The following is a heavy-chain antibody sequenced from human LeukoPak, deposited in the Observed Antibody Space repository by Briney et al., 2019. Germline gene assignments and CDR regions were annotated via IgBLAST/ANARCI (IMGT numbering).Heavy chain of an antibody. CDR3: ARGRTYYYYYYMDV. J-gene: IGHJ6*03. D-gene: IGHD1-1*01. CDR1: GYTFTGYY. V-gene: IGHV1-2*02. CDR2: INPNSGGT. Sequence: ASVKVSCKASGYTFTGYYTHWVRQAPGQGLEWMGWINPNSGGTNYAQKFQGRVTMTRDTSISTAYMELSRLRSDDTAVYYCARGRTYYYYYYMDVWGKGTTVTVSS.